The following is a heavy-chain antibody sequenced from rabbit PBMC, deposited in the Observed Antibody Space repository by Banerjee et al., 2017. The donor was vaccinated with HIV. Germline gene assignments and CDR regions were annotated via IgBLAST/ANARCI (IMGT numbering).Heavy chain of an antibody. CDR3: ARDAYAGDGGAPFNL. CDR2: IYAGSSGST. V-gene: IGHV1S40*01. Sequence: QSLEESGGDLVKPGASLTLTCKASGFSFSSGYDMCWVRQAPGKGLEWIACIYAGSSGSTHYASWAKGRFTISKTSSTTVTLQMTSLTAADTATYFCARDAYAGDGGAPFNLWGQGTLVTVS. J-gene: IGHJ4*01. CDR1: GFSFSSGYD. D-gene: IGHD4-2*01.